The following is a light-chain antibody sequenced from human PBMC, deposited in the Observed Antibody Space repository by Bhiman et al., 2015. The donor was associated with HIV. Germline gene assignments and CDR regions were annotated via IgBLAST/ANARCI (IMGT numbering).Light chain of an antibody. J-gene: IGLJ3*02. V-gene: IGLV2-23*02. Sequence: QSALTQPASVSGSPGQSITISCTGTSNNIGNYNYVSWYQHHPGKVPKLMIYDVSQRPSGVSNRFSGSKSGNTASLTISGLQAEDEADYYCCSYAGSSTPWVFGGGTKLTVL. CDR1: SNNIGNYNY. CDR3: CSYAGSSTPWV. CDR2: DVS.